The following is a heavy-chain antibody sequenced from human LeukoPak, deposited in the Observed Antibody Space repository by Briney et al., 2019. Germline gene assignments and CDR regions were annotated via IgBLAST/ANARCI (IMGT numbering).Heavy chain of an antibody. Sequence: GGSLRLSCAASGFTFRGYWMSWVRQAPGKGLEWVGNIKHDGSDQRYVDSVKGRFTISRDNAKNSLYLQMNSLRAEDTAVYYCARDSAHSSSWYEFDYWGQGTLVTVSS. D-gene: IGHD6-13*01. V-gene: IGHV3-7*01. J-gene: IGHJ4*02. CDR3: ARDSAHSSSWYEFDY. CDR2: IKHDGSDQ. CDR1: GFTFRGYW.